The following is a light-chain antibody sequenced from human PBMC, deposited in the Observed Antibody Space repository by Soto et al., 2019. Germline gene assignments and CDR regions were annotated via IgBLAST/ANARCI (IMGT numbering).Light chain of an antibody. CDR2: GNN. CDR1: SSNIGSNT. Sequence: QSVLTQPPSASGTPGQTVAISCSGSSSNIGSNTVNWYQQFPGTAPKLLIYGNNQRPSGVPDRLSGSKSDTSASLAISGLLSEDESDYYCATWDDSLNGWVFGGGTQLTVL. J-gene: IGLJ3*02. V-gene: IGLV1-44*01. CDR3: ATWDDSLNGWV.